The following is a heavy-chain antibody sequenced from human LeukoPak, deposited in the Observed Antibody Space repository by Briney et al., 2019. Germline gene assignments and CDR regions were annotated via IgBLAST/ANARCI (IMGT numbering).Heavy chain of an antibody. J-gene: IGHJ4*02. CDR1: GGSVSSGSYY. V-gene: IGHV4-61*01. CDR3: AREKMSYYGSGSYYDY. Sequence: SETLSLTCTVSGGSVSSGSYYRSWIRQPPGKGLEWIGYIYYSGSTNYNPSLKSRVTISVDTSKNQFSLKLSSVTAADTAVYYCAREKMSYYGSGSYYDYWGQGTLVTVSS. CDR2: IYYSGST. D-gene: IGHD3-10*01.